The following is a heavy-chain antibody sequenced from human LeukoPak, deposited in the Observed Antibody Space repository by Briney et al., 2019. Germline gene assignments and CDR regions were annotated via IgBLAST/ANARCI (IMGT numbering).Heavy chain of an antibody. V-gene: IGHV4-59*01. J-gene: IGHJ3*02. D-gene: IGHD4-23*01. Sequence: SETLLLTCTVSGGSISSNYWSWIRQPPGKGLEWIGYIYYSGSTNYNPSLKSRVTISVDTSKNQFSLKLSSVTAADTAVYYCARREVTETDAFDIWGQATMKTVSS. CDR1: GGSISSNY. CDR2: IYYSGST. CDR3: ARREVTETDAFDI.